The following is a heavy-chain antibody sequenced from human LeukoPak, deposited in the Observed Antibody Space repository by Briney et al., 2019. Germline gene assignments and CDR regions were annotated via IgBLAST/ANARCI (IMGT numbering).Heavy chain of an antibody. CDR3: ALDCCTGSRFDY. Sequence: GGSLRLSCAASGFTVSNNYVSWVRQAPGKGLEWVSIIYSGVNTYYADSVKGRFTISRDNSKNTLYLQMNSLTVEDTAVYYCALDCCTGSRFDYWGQGTLVTVSS. CDR1: GFTVSNNY. J-gene: IGHJ4*02. D-gene: IGHD2-8*02. CDR2: IYSGVNT. V-gene: IGHV3-66*01.